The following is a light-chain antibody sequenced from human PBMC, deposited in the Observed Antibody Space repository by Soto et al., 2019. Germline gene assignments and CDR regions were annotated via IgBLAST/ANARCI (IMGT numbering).Light chain of an antibody. J-gene: IGLJ3*02. V-gene: IGLV1-40*01. Sequence: QSVLTQPPSVSWAPGQRVTISSTGSSSNIGAGYDVHWYQQLPGTAPKLLIYGNSNRPSGVPDRFSGSKSGTSASLAITVLQAEDEADYYCQSYDSSLSALFGGGTKLTVL. CDR1: SSNIGAGYD. CDR2: GNS. CDR3: QSYDSSLSAL.